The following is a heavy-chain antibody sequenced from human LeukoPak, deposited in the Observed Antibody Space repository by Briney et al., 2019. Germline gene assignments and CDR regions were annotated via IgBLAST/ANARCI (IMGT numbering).Heavy chain of an antibody. CDR2: ISGSGGST. CDR3: ARSPPLSYYFDY. Sequence: GGSLRLSCAASGFTFSSYWMSWVRQAPGKGLEWVSAISGSGGSTYYADSVKGRFTISRDNSKNTLYLQMNSLRAEDTAVYYCARSPPLSYYFDYWGQGTLVTVSS. V-gene: IGHV3-23*01. CDR1: GFTFSSYW. J-gene: IGHJ4*02.